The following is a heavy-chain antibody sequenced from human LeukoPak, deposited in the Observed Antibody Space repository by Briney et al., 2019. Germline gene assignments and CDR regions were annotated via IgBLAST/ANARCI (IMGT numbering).Heavy chain of an antibody. V-gene: IGHV3-7*05. Sequence: GGSLRLSCVASGFTFRSYWMSWFRQAPGKGLEWVDNIKQDGSEKNYVDSVKGRFTISRDNAKNSLYLQMNSLRAEDTAVYYCARDPDLRRGYDGEGYWGQGTRVTVSS. D-gene: IGHD5-12*01. CDR1: GFTFRSYW. J-gene: IGHJ4*02. CDR2: IKQDGSEK. CDR3: ARDPDLRRGYDGEGY.